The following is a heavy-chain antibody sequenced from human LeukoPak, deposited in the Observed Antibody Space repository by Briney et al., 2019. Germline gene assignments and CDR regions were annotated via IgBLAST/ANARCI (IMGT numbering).Heavy chain of an antibody. V-gene: IGHV4-59*01. J-gene: IGHJ2*01. D-gene: IGHD6-13*01. Sequence: PSETLSLTGTVSGGSISSYYWSWIRQPPGKGLEWIGYIYYSGSTNYNPSLKSRVTISVDTSKNQFSLKLSSVTAADTAVYYCARVSYSSSWYSLDWYFDLWGRGTLVTVSS. CDR3: ARVSYSSSWYSLDWYFDL. CDR2: IYYSGST. CDR1: GGSISSYY.